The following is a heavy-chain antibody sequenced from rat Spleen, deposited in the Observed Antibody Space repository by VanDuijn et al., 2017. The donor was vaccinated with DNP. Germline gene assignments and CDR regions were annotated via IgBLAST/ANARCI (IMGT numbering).Heavy chain of an antibody. J-gene: IGHJ2*01. CDR1: GFTFNNYW. Sequence: EVQLVESGGDLVQPGRSLKLSCVASGFTFNNYWMTWIRQVPGKGLEWVASITSSGGSTYYPDSVKGRFAISRDNAKNTLYLQMNSLRSEDTATYYCARDGTLTTVALDYWGQGVMVTVSS. D-gene: IGHD1-3*01. V-gene: IGHV5-31*01. CDR2: ITSSGGST. CDR3: ARDGTLTTVALDY.